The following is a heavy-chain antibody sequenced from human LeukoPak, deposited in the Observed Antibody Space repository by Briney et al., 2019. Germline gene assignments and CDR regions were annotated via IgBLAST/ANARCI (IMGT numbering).Heavy chain of an antibody. V-gene: IGHV3-7*01. CDR3: ARVGPGYNLYFFDY. CDR2: IKQDGSAN. D-gene: IGHD1-14*01. Sequence: PGGSLRLSCAASGFTFSSYWMSWVRQAPWKGLEWVANIKQDGSANYYVDSVKGRFSISRDNAKNSLTLQMNSLRAEDTAVYYCARVGPGYNLYFFDYWGQGTLVTVSS. J-gene: IGHJ4*02. CDR1: GFTFSSYW.